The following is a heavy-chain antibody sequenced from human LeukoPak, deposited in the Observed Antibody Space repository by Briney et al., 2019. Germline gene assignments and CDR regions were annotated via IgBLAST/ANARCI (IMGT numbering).Heavy chain of an antibody. V-gene: IGHV4-4*07. J-gene: IGHJ4*02. Sequence: SETLSLTCTVSGGSISSYSWSWIRQPAGKGLDWIGRIYTSGSTNYNPSLTSRVTTSVDTSKNQFSLKLSSVTAADTAVYYCARAQYYDFWSGYYKYYFDYWGQGTLVTVSS. CDR1: GGSISSYS. CDR2: IYTSGST. D-gene: IGHD3-3*01. CDR3: ARAQYYDFWSGYYKYYFDY.